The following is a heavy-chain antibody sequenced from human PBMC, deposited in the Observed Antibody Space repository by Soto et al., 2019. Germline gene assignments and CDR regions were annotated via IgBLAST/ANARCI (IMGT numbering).Heavy chain of an antibody. D-gene: IGHD5-12*01. CDR3: ARGGGYDPFDY. V-gene: IGHV4-30-2*01. J-gene: IGHJ4*02. CDR1: GFAVSSSV. Sequence: QVQLVESGGGVVQPGGSLRLSCDTSGFAVSSSVMHWVRQAPGKGLEWIGYISHLENTFYNPSFQSRLTLSIDRSKNQFSLKLASMTAADTAVYYCARGGGYDPFDYWGQGTLVTVAS. CDR2: ISHLENT.